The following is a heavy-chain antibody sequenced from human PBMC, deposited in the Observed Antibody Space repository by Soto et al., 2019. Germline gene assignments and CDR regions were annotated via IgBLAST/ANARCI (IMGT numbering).Heavy chain of an antibody. D-gene: IGHD3-22*01. J-gene: IGHJ4*02. CDR3: ARSRYYDSSGYYAFDY. CDR1: GYTFTSYA. CDR2: INAGNGNT. V-gene: IGHV1-3*01. Sequence: WASVKVSCKASGYTFTSYAMHWVRQAPGQRLEWMGWINAGNGNTKYSQKFQGRVTITRDTSASTAYMELSSLRSEDTAVYYCARSRYYDSSGYYAFDYWGQGTLVTVSS.